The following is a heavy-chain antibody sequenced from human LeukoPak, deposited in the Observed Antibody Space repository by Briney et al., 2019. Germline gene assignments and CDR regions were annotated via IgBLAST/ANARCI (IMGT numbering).Heavy chain of an antibody. CDR3: ARIPGYSKNWFDP. V-gene: IGHV3-21*01. D-gene: IGHD6-13*01. Sequence: PGGSLRLSCAASGFTFSSYWMSWVRQAPGKGLEWVSSISSSSSYIYYADSVKGRFTISRDNAKNSLYLQMNSLRAEDTAVYYCARIPGYSKNWFDPWGQGTLVTVSS. CDR2: ISSSSSYI. CDR1: GFTFSSYW. J-gene: IGHJ5*02.